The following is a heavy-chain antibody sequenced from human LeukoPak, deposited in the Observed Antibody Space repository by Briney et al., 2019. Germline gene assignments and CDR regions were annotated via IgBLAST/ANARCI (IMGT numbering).Heavy chain of an antibody. V-gene: IGHV3-23*01. CDR1: GFTVSSNY. Sequence: PGGSLRLSCAASGFTVSSNYMSWVRQAPGKGLEWVSAISGSGGSTYYADSVKGRFTISRDNSKNTLYLQMNSLRAEDTAVYYCAKDRAGSYSFWFDPWGQGTLVTVSS. J-gene: IGHJ5*02. CDR3: AKDRAGSYSFWFDP. CDR2: ISGSGGST. D-gene: IGHD1-26*01.